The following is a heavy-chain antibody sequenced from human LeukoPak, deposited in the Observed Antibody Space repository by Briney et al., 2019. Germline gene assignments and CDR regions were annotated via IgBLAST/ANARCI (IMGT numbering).Heavy chain of an antibody. D-gene: IGHD6-19*01. CDR1: QFTFSSYW. V-gene: IGHV3-7*01. J-gene: IGHJ4*02. CDR3: AGGAAVAGLDY. Sequence: GGSLRLSCEASQFTFSSYWMSSVRQAPGKGVEWVASIKQDGSETYYVDSVKGRFTISRDNAKNSLSLQMNSQRVEDSAVYYCAGGAAVAGLDYWGQGTQVTVSS. CDR2: IKQDGSET.